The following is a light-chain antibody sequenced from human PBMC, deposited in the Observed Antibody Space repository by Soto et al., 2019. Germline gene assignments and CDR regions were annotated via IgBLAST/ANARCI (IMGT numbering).Light chain of an antibody. V-gene: IGKV3-15*01. CDR2: GAS. J-gene: IGKJ4*01. Sequence: IVMTQSPATLSVSPGERATLSCRASQSVSSNLAWYQQKPGQAPRLLIYGASTRATGIPARFSGSGSGTEFTLTISSLQSEDFAVYYCQQRSNWPPTFGGGTKVDIK. CDR3: QQRSNWPPT. CDR1: QSVSSN.